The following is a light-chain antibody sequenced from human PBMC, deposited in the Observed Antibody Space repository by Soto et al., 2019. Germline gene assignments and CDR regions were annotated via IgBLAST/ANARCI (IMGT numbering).Light chain of an antibody. CDR1: QSVSSY. Sequence: EIVLTQSPATLSLSPGERATLSCRASQSVSSYLAWYQQKPGQAPRLLIYDASNRATGIPARFSGSGPGTDFTLTISSLEPEDFAVYYCQQRSNWLLTFGGGTKVDIK. J-gene: IGKJ4*01. V-gene: IGKV3-11*01. CDR2: DAS. CDR3: QQRSNWLLT.